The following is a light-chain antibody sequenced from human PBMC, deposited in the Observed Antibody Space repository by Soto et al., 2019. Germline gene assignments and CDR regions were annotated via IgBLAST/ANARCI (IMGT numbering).Light chain of an antibody. CDR3: CSYTSSSTYV. J-gene: IGLJ1*01. CDR2: DVS. V-gene: IGLV2-14*01. CDR1: SNEFGGYNY. Sequence: QSVLTQPASVSGSPGQSITISCTGTSNEFGGYNYVSWYQQHPGKAPKLMIYDVSNRPSGVSNRFSGSKSGNTASLTISGLQAEDEADYYCCSYTSSSTYVFGTGTKVTVL.